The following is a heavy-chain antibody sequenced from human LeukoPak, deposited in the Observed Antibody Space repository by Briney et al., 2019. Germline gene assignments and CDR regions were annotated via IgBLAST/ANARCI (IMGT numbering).Heavy chain of an antibody. J-gene: IGHJ4*02. CDR2: ISYDGGNK. D-gene: IGHD4-17*01. CDR1: GFTFSSYA. V-gene: IGHV3-30*04. Sequence: PGRSLRLSCAASGFTFSSYAMHWVRQAPGKGLEWVAVISYDGGNKYYADSVKGRFTISRDNSKNTLYLQMNSLRAEDTAVYYCAREGTAYGDYPYYFDYWGQGTLVTVSS. CDR3: AREGTAYGDYPYYFDY.